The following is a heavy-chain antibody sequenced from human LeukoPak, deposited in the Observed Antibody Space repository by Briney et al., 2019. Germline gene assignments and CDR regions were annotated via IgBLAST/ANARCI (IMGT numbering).Heavy chain of an antibody. CDR1: GFTFSSYS. CDR3: ARAGSYFSDVDY. Sequence: PGGSLRLSCAASGFTFSSYSMNWVRQAPGKGLEWVSSITSTTYIYYADSVKGRFTISRDNAKNSLYLQMNSLRAEDTAVYYCARAGSYFSDVDYWGQGTLVTVSS. J-gene: IGHJ4*02. D-gene: IGHD1-26*01. V-gene: IGHV3-21*01. CDR2: ITSTTYI.